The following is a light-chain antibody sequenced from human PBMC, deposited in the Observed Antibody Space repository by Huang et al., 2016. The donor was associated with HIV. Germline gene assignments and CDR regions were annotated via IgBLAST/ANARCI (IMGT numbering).Light chain of an antibody. Sequence: EIVLTQSPATLSLSPGERATLSCRASQSVSSYLAWYQQKPGQAPRLLIYDASNRATAIPARFSGSGSGTDFTLTSSSLEPEDFAVYYCQQRSIWPPITFGQGTRLEIK. CDR1: QSVSSY. CDR2: DAS. CDR3: QQRSIWPPIT. J-gene: IGKJ5*01. V-gene: IGKV3-11*01.